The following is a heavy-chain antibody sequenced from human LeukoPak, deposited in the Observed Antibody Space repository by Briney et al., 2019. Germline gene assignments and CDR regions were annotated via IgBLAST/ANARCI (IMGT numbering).Heavy chain of an antibody. Sequence: ASVNVSCKASGYTFTSYGISWVRQAPGQGLEWMGWISAYNGNTNYAQKLQGRVTMTTDTSTSTAYMELRSLRSDDTAVYYCARVARDGYNSDYYGMDVWGQGTTVTVSS. D-gene: IGHD5-24*01. V-gene: IGHV1-18*01. CDR2: ISAYNGNT. J-gene: IGHJ6*02. CDR1: GYTFTSYG. CDR3: ARVARDGYNSDYYGMDV.